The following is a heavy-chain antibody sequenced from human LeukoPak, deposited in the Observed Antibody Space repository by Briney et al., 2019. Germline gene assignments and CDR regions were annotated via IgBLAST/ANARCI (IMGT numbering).Heavy chain of an antibody. J-gene: IGHJ6*02. Sequence: SETLSLTCTVSGGXISSTSYYWGWIRQPPGKGLEWIGTVYYSGNTNHNPSLKSRVTMSVDTSKNQFSLRLSSVTAADTAVYYCARRIGNTLFDYFYGLDVWGQGTTVTVSS. CDR3: ARRIGNTLFDYFYGLDV. CDR1: GGXISSTSYY. V-gene: IGHV4-39*01. CDR2: VYYSGNT. D-gene: IGHD1-26*01.